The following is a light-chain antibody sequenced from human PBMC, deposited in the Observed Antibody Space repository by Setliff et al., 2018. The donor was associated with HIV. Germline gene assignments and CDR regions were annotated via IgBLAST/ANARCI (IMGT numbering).Light chain of an antibody. CDR2: EVN. CDR1: RSDIGTYDL. J-gene: IGLJ1*01. CDR3: CSYTSSTTYV. V-gene: IGLV2-23*02. Sequence: QSVLTQPASVSGSPGQSGTISCTGTRSDIGTYDLVSWYRQYPGKAPKLIIYEVNRRPAGVSDRLSGSKSGNTASLTISGLRAEDEATYYCCSYTSSTTYVFGTGTKVTVL.